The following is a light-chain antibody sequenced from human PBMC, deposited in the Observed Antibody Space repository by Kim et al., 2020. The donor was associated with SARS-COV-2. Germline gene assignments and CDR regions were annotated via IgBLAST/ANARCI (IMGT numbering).Light chain of an antibody. J-gene: IGKJ2*01. V-gene: IGKV1-8*01. CDR1: QGISSY. Sequence: AIRMTQSPSSFSASTGDRVTITCRASQGISSYLAWYRQKPGKAPKLLIYAASTLQSGVPSRFSGSGSGTDFTLTISCLQSEDFATYYCQQYYSYMYTFGQGTKLEI. CDR2: AAS. CDR3: QQYYSYMYT.